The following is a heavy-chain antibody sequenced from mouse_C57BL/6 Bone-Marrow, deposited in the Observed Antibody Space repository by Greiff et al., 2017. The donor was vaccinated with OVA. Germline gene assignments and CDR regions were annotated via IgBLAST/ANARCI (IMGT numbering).Heavy chain of an antibody. V-gene: IGHV5-17*01. CDR1: GFTFSDYG. CDR3: ATRDYDVGLFAY. D-gene: IGHD2-4*01. CDR2: ISSGSSTI. Sequence: EVQLVESGGGLVKPGGSLKLSCAASGFTFSDYGMHWVRQAPEKGLEWVAYISSGSSTIYYADTVKGRFTISRDNATNTLFLQMTSLRSEDTAMYYCATRDYDVGLFAYWGQGTLVTVSA. J-gene: IGHJ3*01.